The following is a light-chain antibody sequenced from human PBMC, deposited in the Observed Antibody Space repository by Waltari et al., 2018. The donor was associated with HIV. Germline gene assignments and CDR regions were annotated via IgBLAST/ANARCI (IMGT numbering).Light chain of an antibody. CDR2: HAS. Sequence: IQMSQSPTSMSAFIGDNVTIICRASQVIRRDLAWYQQKPGKSPKLVIHHASTLQSGVSPRFRASGSGAAFALAIDNLQLEDFATYYCQQANNFPHTYGQGT. CDR3: QQANNFPHT. J-gene: IGKJ2*01. V-gene: IGKV1-12*01. CDR1: QVIRRD.